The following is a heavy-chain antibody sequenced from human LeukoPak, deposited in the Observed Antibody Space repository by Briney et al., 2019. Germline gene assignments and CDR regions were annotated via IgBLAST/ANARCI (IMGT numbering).Heavy chain of an antibody. D-gene: IGHD3-10*01. V-gene: IGHV1-2*02. Sequence: GASVKVSCKASGYTFTGYYMHWVRQAPGQGLEWMGWINPNSGGTNYAQKFQGRVTMTRDTSISTAYMELSRLRSDDTAVYYCARNYYGSGSYDLGFDYWGQGTLVTVSS. J-gene: IGHJ4*02. CDR1: GYTFTGYY. CDR3: ARNYYGSGSYDLGFDY. CDR2: INPNSGGT.